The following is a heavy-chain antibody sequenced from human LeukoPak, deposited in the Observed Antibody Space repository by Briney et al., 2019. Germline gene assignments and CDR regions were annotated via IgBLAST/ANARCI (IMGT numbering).Heavy chain of an antibody. Sequence: ASVKVSCRASGYTFTGTYIHWVRQAPGQGLEWMGWLNPHSGGTNYAQRFQGRVTMTRGTSISTAYMELRRLRYDDTAVYYCARCGTPNLNALDVWGQGTMVTVS. J-gene: IGHJ3*01. CDR1: GYTFTGTY. CDR3: ARCGTPNLNALDV. V-gene: IGHV1-2*02. D-gene: IGHD1-26*01. CDR2: LNPHSGGT.